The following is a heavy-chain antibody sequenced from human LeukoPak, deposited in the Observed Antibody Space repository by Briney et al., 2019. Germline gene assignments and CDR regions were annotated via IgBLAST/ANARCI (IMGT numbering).Heavy chain of an antibody. V-gene: IGHV4-39*02. D-gene: IGHD2-21*01. J-gene: IGHJ4*02. CDR3: AREVIAAALITGHFDY. Sequence: PSETLSLTCTASGGSVSSSYYWGWIRQAPGKGMEWIGSIYYSGSTYYNPSLKSRVTISVDTSKNQFSLQLNSVTPEDTAVYYCAREVIAAALITGHFDYWGQGTPVTVSS. CDR2: IYYSGST. CDR1: GGSVSSSYY.